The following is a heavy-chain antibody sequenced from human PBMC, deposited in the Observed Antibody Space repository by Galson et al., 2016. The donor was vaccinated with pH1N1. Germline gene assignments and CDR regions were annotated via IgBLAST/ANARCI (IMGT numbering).Heavy chain of an antibody. CDR3: ARRPGIAVPGLLDF. D-gene: IGHD6-19*01. CDR1: GFTFRNYG. J-gene: IGHJ4*02. Sequence: LRLSCAASGFTFRNYGMHWVRQAPGKGLEWVAAIWYDGSEEFYADSMKGRFTISRDNAKSSLYLQMNSLRAEDTALYYCARRPGIAVPGLLDFWGQGTLVTVSS. CDR2: IWYDGSEE. V-gene: IGHV3-33*01.